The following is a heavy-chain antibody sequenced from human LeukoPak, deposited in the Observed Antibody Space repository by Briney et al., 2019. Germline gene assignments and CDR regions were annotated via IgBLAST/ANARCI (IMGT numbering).Heavy chain of an antibody. CDR1: GGTFSSYA. Sequence: ASVKVSCKASGGTFSSYAISWVRQAPGQGLEWMGWSNPNSGGTNYAQKFQGRVTMTRDTSISTAYMELSRLRSDDTAVYYCARDEYFDWSMSWFDPWGQGTLVTVSS. D-gene: IGHD3-9*01. J-gene: IGHJ5*02. V-gene: IGHV1-2*02. CDR3: ARDEYFDWSMSWFDP. CDR2: SNPNSGGT.